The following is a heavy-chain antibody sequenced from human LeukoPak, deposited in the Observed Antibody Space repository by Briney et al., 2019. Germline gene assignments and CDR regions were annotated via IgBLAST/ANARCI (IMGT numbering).Heavy chain of an antibody. CDR3: AREYSSGWYYFDY. CDR2: ISSSSSHI. J-gene: IGHJ4*02. V-gene: IGHV3-21*01. Sequence: GGALRLSCAASGFTFSSDSMNWVRQPPRKGLECVSSISSSSSHIYYADSVKGRFTISRDNAKNSLYLQMNSLRAEDTAVYYCAREYSSGWYYFDYWGQGTLVTVSS. CDR1: GFTFSSDS. D-gene: IGHD6-19*01.